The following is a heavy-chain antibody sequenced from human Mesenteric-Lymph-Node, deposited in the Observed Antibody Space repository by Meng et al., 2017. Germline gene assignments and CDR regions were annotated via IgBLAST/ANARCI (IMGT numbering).Heavy chain of an antibody. Sequence: GHLPSSDPGVVKPSQTLSLTCRVSGGTSSSGGYSWSWIRQHPGKGLEWIGYIHSSGSTYYNPSLRSRLTISVDTSKNQFSLKLSSVTAADTAVYYCARASYGSGSPLGESWFDPWGQGTLVTVSS. CDR3: ARASYGSGSPLGESWFDP. J-gene: IGHJ5*02. V-gene: IGHV4-31*03. CDR1: GGTSSSGGYS. CDR2: IHSSGST. D-gene: IGHD3-10*01.